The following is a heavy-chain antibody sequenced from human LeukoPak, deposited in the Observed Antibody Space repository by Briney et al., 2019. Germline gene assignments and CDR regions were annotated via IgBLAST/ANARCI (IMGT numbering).Heavy chain of an antibody. CDR3: ARRKAAAVNWFDP. V-gene: IGHV1-2*04. J-gene: IGHJ5*02. D-gene: IGHD6-13*01. Sequence: ASVKVSCKASGYTFTGYYMHWVRQAPGQGLEWMGWINPNSGGTNYAQKFQGWVTMTRDTSASTAYMELSSLRSEDTAVYYCARRKAAAVNWFDPWGQGTLVTVSS. CDR1: GYTFTGYY. CDR2: INPNSGGT.